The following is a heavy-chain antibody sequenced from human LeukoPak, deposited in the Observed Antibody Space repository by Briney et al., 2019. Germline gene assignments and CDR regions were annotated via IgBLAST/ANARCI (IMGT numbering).Heavy chain of an antibody. Sequence: SETLSLTCTVSGGSNSSYYWSWIRQPPGKGLEWIGYGYYSGRTKYNPSLKSRVTISVDTSKNHLSLRLTSVAAADTAVYYCAGGTYSYGYDYWGQGTLVTVSS. CDR3: AGGTYSYGYDY. V-gene: IGHV4-59*01. CDR1: GGSNSSYY. D-gene: IGHD5-18*01. CDR2: GYYSGRT. J-gene: IGHJ4*02.